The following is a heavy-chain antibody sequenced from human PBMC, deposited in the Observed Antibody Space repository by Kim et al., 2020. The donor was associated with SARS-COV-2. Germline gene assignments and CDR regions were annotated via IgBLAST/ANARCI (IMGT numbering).Heavy chain of an antibody. D-gene: IGHD3-3*01. J-gene: IGHJ4*01. Sequence: GGSLRLSCAASGFTFSGSNMSWVRQAPGKGLEWISYISSSSSTIYYADSVKGRFTISRDNAKNSLHLQMNSLRAEDTAVYYCAWSQTRGCHPLDAFDY. V-gene: IGHV3-48*01. CDR3: AWSQTRGCHPLDAFDY. CDR1: GFTFSGSN. CDR2: ISSSSSTI.